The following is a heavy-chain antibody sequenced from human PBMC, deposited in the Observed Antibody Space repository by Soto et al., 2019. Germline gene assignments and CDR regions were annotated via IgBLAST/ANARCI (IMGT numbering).Heavy chain of an antibody. Sequence: GGSLRLSCAASGFTFSSYAMSWVRQAPGKGLEWVSAISGSGGSTYYADSVKGRFTISRDNSKNTLYLQMNNLRAEDTAVYYCAKQHRGVNPQNFYYYYMDVWGKGTTVTVSS. CDR1: GFTFSSYA. CDR2: ISGSGGST. CDR3: AKQHRGVNPQNFYYYYMDV. D-gene: IGHD3-10*01. V-gene: IGHV3-23*01. J-gene: IGHJ6*03.